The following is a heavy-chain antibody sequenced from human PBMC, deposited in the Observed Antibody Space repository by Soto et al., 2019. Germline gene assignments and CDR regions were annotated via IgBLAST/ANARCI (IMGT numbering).Heavy chain of an antibody. CDR1: GFTFSSYG. CDR2: IWYDGSNK. J-gene: IGHJ4*02. Sequence: HPGGSLRLSCAASGFTFSSYGMHWVRQAPGKGLEWVAVIWYDGSNKYYADSVKGRFTISRDNSKNTLYLQMNSLRAEDTAVYYCAREYCSSTSCYESFDYWGQGTLVTVSS. CDR3: AREYCSSTSCYESFDY. D-gene: IGHD2-2*01. V-gene: IGHV3-33*01.